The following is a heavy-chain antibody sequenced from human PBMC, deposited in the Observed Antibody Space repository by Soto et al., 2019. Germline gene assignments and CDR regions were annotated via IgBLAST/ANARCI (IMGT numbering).Heavy chain of an antibody. D-gene: IGHD3-10*01. J-gene: IGHJ6*02. V-gene: IGHV3-72*01. CDR3: ARDSYYYGSGSYYGMDV. CDR2: TRNKANSYTT. Sequence: GGSLRLSCAASGFTFSDHYMDCVRQAPEKGLEWVGRTRNKANSYTTEYAASVKGRFTISRDDSKNSLYLQMNSLKTEDTAVYYCARDSYYYGSGSYYGMDVCGQGTTVTLSS. CDR1: GFTFSDHY.